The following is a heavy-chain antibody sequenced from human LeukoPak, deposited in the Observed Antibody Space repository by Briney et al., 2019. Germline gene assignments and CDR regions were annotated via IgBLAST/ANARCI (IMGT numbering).Heavy chain of an antibody. J-gene: IGHJ4*02. V-gene: IGHV4-34*01. CDR2: INHSGST. Sequence: SETLSLTCAVYGGPFSGYYWSWIRQPPGKGLEWIGEINHSGSTNYNPSLKSRVTISVDTSKNQFSLKLSSVTAADTAVYYCARALASAPPYYFDYWGQGTLVTVSS. CDR1: GGPFSGYY. CDR3: ARALASAPPYYFDY.